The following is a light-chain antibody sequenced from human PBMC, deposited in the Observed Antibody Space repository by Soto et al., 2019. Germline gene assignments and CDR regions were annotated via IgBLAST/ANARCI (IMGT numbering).Light chain of an antibody. V-gene: IGLV2-8*01. CDR2: EVT. CDR3: SSYAGSNIL. J-gene: IGLJ2*01. Sequence: QSVLTQPPSASGSPRQSVTISCTGTSSDVGGYNFVSWYQHHPGKGPKLMIYEVTKRPSGVPDRFSGSKSGNTASLTVSGLQTEDEADYYCSSYAGSNILFGGGTKVTVL. CDR1: SSDVGGYNF.